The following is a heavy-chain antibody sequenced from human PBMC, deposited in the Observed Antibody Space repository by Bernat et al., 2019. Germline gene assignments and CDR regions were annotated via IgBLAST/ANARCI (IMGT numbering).Heavy chain of an antibody. CDR2: ISYDGSNK. V-gene: IGHV3-30-3*01. D-gene: IGHD3-16*01. Sequence: QVQVVESGGGVVQPGRSLRLSCEASKFTFSSYAMHWVRQAPGKGLEWVAVISYDGSNKYYADSVKGRFTISRDNSKNTLYLQMNSLRAEDTAVYYCARDLPPIMITFGGGSAFDIWGQGTMVTVSS. CDR3: ARDLPPIMITFGGGSAFDI. CDR1: KFTFSSYA. J-gene: IGHJ3*02.